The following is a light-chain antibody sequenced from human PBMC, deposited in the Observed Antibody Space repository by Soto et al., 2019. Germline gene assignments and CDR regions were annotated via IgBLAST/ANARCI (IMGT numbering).Light chain of an antibody. CDR1: QSISSW. J-gene: IGKJ1*01. CDR3: QQYSTYSKT. Sequence: DIPMTQSPSTLSASVGDRVTITCRASQSISSWLAWYQQKPGKAPKLLIFGASSLGSGVPSRFSGSGSGTEFTLTISSLQPDDFATYYCQQYSTYSKTFGQGTKVEIK. V-gene: IGKV1-5*01. CDR2: GAS.